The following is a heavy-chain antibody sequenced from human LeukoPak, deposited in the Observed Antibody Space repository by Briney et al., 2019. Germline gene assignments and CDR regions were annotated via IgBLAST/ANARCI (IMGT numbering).Heavy chain of an antibody. V-gene: IGHV5-51*01. D-gene: IGHD6-6*01. CDR2: IYPGDSET. Sequence: GESLKISCKGSGYRFTTYWIGWVRRMPGKGLEWMGIIYPGDSETKYSPSFQGQVTISADKSINTAYLQWSSLKASDTATYYCARRAADSSSLGYWGQGTLVTVSS. CDR3: ARRAADSSSLGY. CDR1: GYRFTTYW. J-gene: IGHJ4*02.